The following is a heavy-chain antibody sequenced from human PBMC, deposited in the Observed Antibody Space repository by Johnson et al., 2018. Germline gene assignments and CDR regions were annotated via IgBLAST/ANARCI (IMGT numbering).Heavy chain of an antibody. J-gene: IGHJ1*01. Sequence: QLVESGGGLVKPGGSLRLSCAASGFTFSSYAMSWVRQAPGKGLEWVSGISGSGGSTYYADSVKGRFTISRDNSKNTLYLQMNSLRAEDTAVYYCAKEVKYYYASSGFSGDVQHGGQGTLVTVSS. CDR1: GFTFSSYA. CDR2: ISGSGGST. CDR3: AKEVKYYYASSGFSGDVQH. D-gene: IGHD3-22*01. V-gene: IGHV3-23*04.